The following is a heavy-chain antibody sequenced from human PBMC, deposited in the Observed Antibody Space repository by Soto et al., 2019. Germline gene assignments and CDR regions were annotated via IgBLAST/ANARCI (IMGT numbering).Heavy chain of an antibody. CDR1: GYTFTRYG. CDR3: AMVDVYVTPSPQDV. D-gene: IGHD3-16*01. Sequence: QVQLVQSGAEVKNPGASVKVSCKASGYTFTRYGIGWARQAPGQGLEWMGWINTYNGKTNYAQNVQGRVTLTTDTSTSTADMELRSLRSNDPAIYYCAMVDVYVTPSPQDVWGQGTTVIVSS. CDR2: INTYNGKT. V-gene: IGHV1-18*01. J-gene: IGHJ6*02.